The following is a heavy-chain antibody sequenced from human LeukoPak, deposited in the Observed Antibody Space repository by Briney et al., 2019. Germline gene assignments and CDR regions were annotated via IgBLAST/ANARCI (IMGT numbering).Heavy chain of an antibody. Sequence: SETLSLTCTVSGGSISSYYWSWIRQPPGKGLEWIGYIYSGSTDYNPSLKRRVTISVDTSKNHFSLQLNSVTAADTAVYYCARGFEYNYRYTFGYWGQGTLVTVSS. CDR2: IYSGST. CDR1: GGSISSYY. V-gene: IGHV4-59*01. CDR3: ARGFEYNYRYTFGY. D-gene: IGHD5-18*01. J-gene: IGHJ4*02.